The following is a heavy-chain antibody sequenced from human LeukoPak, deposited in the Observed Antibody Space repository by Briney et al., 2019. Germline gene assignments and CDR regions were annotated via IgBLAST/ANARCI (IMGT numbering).Heavy chain of an antibody. D-gene: IGHD4-17*01. Sequence: GRCLRLSCAASGFTFSSYAMQWVRQAPGKGLEWVAVISYDGRNKYYADSVKGRFTISRDNSKNALYLQMNSLRAEDTAAYYCARDGHDYGDCGSWFVPWGQGTLVTVSS. CDR3: ARDGHDYGDCGSWFVP. V-gene: IGHV3-30*04. CDR1: GFTFSSYA. CDR2: ISYDGRNK. J-gene: IGHJ5*02.